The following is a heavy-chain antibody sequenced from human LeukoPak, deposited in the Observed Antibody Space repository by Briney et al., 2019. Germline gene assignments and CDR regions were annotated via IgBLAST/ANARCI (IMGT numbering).Heavy chain of an antibody. J-gene: IGHJ3*02. CDR2: ISGGGGSGGST. Sequence: PGGSLRLSCAASGFTFSSYAMSWVRQAPGKGLEWVSAISGGGGSGGSTYYADSVKGRFTISRDNSKNTLYLQMNSLRAEDTAVYYCAKPLYCSGGSCYSRLGAFDIWGQGTMVTVSS. CDR3: AKPLYCSGGSCYSRLGAFDI. D-gene: IGHD2-15*01. CDR1: GFTFSSYA. V-gene: IGHV3-23*01.